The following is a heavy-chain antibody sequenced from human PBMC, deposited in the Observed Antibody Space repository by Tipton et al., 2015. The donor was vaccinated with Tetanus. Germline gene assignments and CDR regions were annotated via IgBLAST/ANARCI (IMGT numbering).Heavy chain of an antibody. V-gene: IGHV4-34*01. CDR2: INHSGST. CDR3: ARVEKTTVTTIDY. Sequence: TLSLTCTVSGGSISSYYWSWIRQPPGKGLEWIGEINHSGSTNYNPSLKSRVTISVDTSKNQFSLKLSSVTAADTAVYYCARVEKTTVTTIDYWGQGTLVTVSS. CDR1: GGSISSYY. D-gene: IGHD4-17*01. J-gene: IGHJ4*02.